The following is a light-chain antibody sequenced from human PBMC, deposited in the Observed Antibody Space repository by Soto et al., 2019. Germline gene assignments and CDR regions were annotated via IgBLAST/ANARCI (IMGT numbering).Light chain of an antibody. V-gene: IGLV2-8*01. Sequence: QSALTQPPSASGSPGQSVTISCTGTSSDVGAYNYVSWYQQLPGKAPKLMIYEVNKRPSGVPDRFSGSKSGNTASLTVSGLQAEGEADYFCSAYVGNNNLVFGGGTKLTVL. CDR1: SSDVGAYNY. CDR2: EVN. J-gene: IGLJ2*01. CDR3: SAYVGNNNLV.